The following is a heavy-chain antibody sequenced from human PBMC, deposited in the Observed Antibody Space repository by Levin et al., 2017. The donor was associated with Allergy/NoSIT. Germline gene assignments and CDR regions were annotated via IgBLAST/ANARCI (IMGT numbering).Heavy chain of an antibody. CDR2: IKSDGSST. D-gene: IGHD5-12*01. CDR1: GFTFSTYW. CDR3: ARSRSGGYADS. Sequence: GESLKISCAASGFTFSTYWMHWVRQAPGKGLVWVSRIKSDGSSTTYADSVMGRFTISRDNAKNTLYLQMTSLGADDTAVYYCARSRSGGYADSWGQGTLVTVSS. J-gene: IGHJ5*01. V-gene: IGHV3-74*03.